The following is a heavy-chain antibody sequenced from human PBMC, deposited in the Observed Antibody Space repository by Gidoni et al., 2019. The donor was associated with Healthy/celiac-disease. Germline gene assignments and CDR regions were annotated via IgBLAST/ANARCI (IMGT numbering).Heavy chain of an antibody. CDR2: IIPIFGTA. Sequence: QVQLVQSGAEVKKPGSSVKVSCKASGATFSSYAISWVRQAPGQGLEWMGGIIPIFGTANYAQKCQGRVTITADESTSTAYMELSSLRSEDTAVYYCARGLGYGSGSYEGYWGQGTLVTVSS. CDR1: GATFSSYA. CDR3: ARGLGYGSGSYEGY. D-gene: IGHD3-10*01. V-gene: IGHV1-69*01. J-gene: IGHJ4*02.